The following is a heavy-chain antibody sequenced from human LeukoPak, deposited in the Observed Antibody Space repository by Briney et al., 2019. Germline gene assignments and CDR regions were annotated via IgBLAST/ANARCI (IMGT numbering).Heavy chain of an antibody. CDR2: ISSSGGNT. CDR3: ARDPNYGSTWYVNWFDP. J-gene: IGHJ5*02. V-gene: IGHV3-23*01. Sequence: GGSLRLSCAASGFTFSSYAMSWVRQAPGKGLEWISTISSSGGNTYYTNSVKGRFTISRDNSENTLYLQMNSLKAEDTAVYSCARDPNYGSTWYVNWFDPWGQGTLVTVSS. CDR1: GFTFSSYA. D-gene: IGHD6-13*01.